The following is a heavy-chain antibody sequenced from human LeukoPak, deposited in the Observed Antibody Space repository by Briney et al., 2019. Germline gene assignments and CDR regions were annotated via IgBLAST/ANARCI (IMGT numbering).Heavy chain of an antibody. J-gene: IGHJ4*02. V-gene: IGHV3-30*04. Sequence: GGSLRLSCAASGFTFSSYAMHWVRQAPGKGLEWVAVISYDGSNKYHADSVKGRFTISRDNSKNTLYLQMNSLRAEDTAVYYCARAKAPDYWGQGTLVTVSS. CDR2: ISYDGSNK. CDR1: GFTFSSYA. CDR3: ARAKAPDY.